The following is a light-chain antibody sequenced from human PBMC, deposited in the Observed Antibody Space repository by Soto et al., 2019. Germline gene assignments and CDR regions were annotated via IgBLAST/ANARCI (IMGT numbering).Light chain of an antibody. CDR2: AAS. V-gene: IGKV1-39*01. J-gene: IGKJ5*01. Sequence: DIQMTQSPSSLSASVGDRVTITCGASQSISSYLNWYQQKPGKAPKXXIYAASSLQSGVPSRFSGSGSGTDFTLTISSLQPEDFATYYCQQSYSTPITFGRGTRLEIK. CDR1: QSISSY. CDR3: QQSYSTPIT.